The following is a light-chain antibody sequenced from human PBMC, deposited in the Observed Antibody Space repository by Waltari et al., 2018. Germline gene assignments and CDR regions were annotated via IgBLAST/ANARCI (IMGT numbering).Light chain of an antibody. J-gene: IGLJ2*01. CDR1: NSDVRGYHS. Sequence: QSVLTQPASVSGSPGRSITISCTGANSDVRGYHSVSWYQQHPGRPPKRMIYAVSNRPSGVSDRFSGSKSGNTASLTISGLQAEDEADYYCSSYTNRRDVIFGGGTKLTVL. V-gene: IGLV2-14*03. CDR3: SSYTNRRDVI. CDR2: AVS.